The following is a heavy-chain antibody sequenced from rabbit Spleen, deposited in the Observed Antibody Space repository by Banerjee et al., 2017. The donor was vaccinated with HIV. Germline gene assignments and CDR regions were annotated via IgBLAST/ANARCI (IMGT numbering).Heavy chain of an antibody. J-gene: IGHJ4*01. D-gene: IGHD1-1*01. Sequence: QEQLEESGGGLVQPEGSLTLTCTASGFSFSSSYYMCWVRQAPGKGLEWIGCIYTGSSGSTYYASWAKGRFTISKTSSTTVTLQMTSLTAADTATYFCARAQAGGYNNYADYFDLWGPGTLVTVS. CDR2: IYTGSSGST. CDR3: ARAQAGGYNNYADYFDL. V-gene: IGHV1S45*01. CDR1: GFSFSSSYY.